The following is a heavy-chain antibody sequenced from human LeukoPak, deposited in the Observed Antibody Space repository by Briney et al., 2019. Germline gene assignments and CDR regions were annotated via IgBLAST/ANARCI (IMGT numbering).Heavy chain of an antibody. CDR2: INHSGNS. J-gene: IGHJ4*02. CDR3: ARGARVRSGWYY. CDR1: GGSFSGYY. D-gene: IGHD6-19*01. V-gene: IGHV4-34*01. Sequence: SETLSLTCGVFGGSFSGYYWSWIRQPPGKGLEWIGEINHSGNSNYNPSLKSRVTILVDTSKNQFSLKLTSLTAADTAVYYCARGARVRSGWYYWGQGTLVTVSS.